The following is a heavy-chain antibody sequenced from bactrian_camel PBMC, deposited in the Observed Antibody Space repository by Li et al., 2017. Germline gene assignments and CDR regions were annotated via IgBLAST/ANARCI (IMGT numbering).Heavy chain of an antibody. V-gene: IGHV3-3*01. Sequence: HVQLVESGGGSVQDGGSLRLSCTVSGHDDGSGVMGWFRQAPGKGREGVASIYAGGGRPHYADSVKGRFTIDLDLAKNTLHLQMNSLKPEDTAVYYCAVPGSWSPECGYSSQGTQVTVS. CDR3: AVPGSWSPECGY. J-gene: IGHJ6*01. CDR2: IYAGGGRP. D-gene: IGHD6*01. CDR1: GHDDGSGV.